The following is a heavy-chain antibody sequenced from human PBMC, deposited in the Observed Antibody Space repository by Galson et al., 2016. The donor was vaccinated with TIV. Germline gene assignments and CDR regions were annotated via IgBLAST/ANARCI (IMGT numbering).Heavy chain of an antibody. CDR1: GGSITNTTYY. CDR3: ARVSPLFGEALDY. CDR2: IYYSGTT. D-gene: IGHD3-3*01. J-gene: IGHJ4*02. V-gene: IGHV4-39*07. Sequence: SETLSLTCSVSGGSITNTTYYWGWIRQPPGKGLEWIGSIYYSGTTYYNPSLKSRLTISVDTSKNQFSLKLSSVTAADTAVYYCARVSPLFGEALDYWGQGTLATVSS.